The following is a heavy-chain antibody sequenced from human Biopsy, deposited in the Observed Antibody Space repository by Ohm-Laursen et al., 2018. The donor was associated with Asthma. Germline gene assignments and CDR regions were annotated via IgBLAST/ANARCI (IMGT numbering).Heavy chain of an antibody. J-gene: IGHJ4*02. Sequence: ASVKASCKSLGGTFNTYVIGWARQAPGQGLGWKGGINSVFGTTTYPQKFQDRFTITADDSTSAVYMELSSLRSEDTAVYYCARKAGSCISRTCYSLDFWGQGTLVTVSS. CDR2: INSVFGTT. V-gene: IGHV1-69*13. D-gene: IGHD2-2*01. CDR3: ARKAGSCISRTCYSLDF. CDR1: GGTFNTYV.